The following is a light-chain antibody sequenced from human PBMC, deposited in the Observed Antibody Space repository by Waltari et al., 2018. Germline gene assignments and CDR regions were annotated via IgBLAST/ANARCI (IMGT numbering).Light chain of an antibody. J-gene: IGKJ5*01. V-gene: IGKV3-11*01. CDR2: DTS. Sequence: EIVLTQSPATLSLSPGERATLSCRASQSVCNYLAWYQQTPGLATRILIYDTSTRSTGIPARFSGSGSGTDFTLTISSLEPEDFAFYYCQQGRSWPPVTFGQGTRLEIK. CDR1: QSVCNY. CDR3: QQGRSWPPVT.